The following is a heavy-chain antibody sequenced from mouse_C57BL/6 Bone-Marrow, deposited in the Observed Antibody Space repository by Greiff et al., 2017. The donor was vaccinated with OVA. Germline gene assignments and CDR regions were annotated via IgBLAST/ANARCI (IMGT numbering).Heavy chain of an antibody. V-gene: IGHV1-47*01. Sequence: QVQLQQSGAELVKPGASVKMSCKASGYTFTTYPIEWMKQNHGKSLEWIGYFHPYNDDTKYNEKFKGKATLTVEKSSRTVSLERSRLTSDDSAVNYCARGGGYYAMDYWGQGTSVTVSS. CDR1: GYTFTTYP. CDR3: ARGGGYYAMDY. J-gene: IGHJ4*01. CDR2: FHPYNDDT.